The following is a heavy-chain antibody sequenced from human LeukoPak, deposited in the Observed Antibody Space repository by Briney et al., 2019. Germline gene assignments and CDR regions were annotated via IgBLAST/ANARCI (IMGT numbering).Heavy chain of an antibody. J-gene: IGHJ4*02. V-gene: IGHV3-23*01. CDR2: ISDRGDST. CDR1: GFSLTTYA. CDR3: ARISYSSSWYPFDY. Sequence: PGGSLRLSCAASGFSLTTYAMGWVRQAPGKGLEWVSVISDRGDSTYYADSVKGRFTISRDSSKNTLYLQMNSLRAEDTAVYYCARISYSSSWYPFDYWGQGTLVTVSS. D-gene: IGHD6-13*01.